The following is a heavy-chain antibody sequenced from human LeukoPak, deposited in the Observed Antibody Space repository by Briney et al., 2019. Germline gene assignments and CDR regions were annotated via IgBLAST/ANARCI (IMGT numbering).Heavy chain of an antibody. CDR3: ARAFSGSYWPRDF. CDR2: ISAYTGNT. V-gene: IGHV1-18*01. J-gene: IGHJ4*02. Sequence: ASVKVSCKASGYNFTYYGITWVRQAPGQGLEWMGWISAYTGNTNYAQKFQGRVTMTTDTSTSTAYMELRSLRSDDTAVYYCARAFSGSYWPRDFWGQGTLVTVSS. D-gene: IGHD1-26*01. CDR1: GYNFTYYG.